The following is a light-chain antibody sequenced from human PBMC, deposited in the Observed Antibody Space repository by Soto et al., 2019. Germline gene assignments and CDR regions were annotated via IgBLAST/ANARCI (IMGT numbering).Light chain of an antibody. J-gene: IGLJ2*01. Sequence: QSALTQPASVSGSPVQSITISCTGTSSDVGGYNYVSWYQQHTGKAPKLMIYDVINRPSGVSNRFSGSKSGNTASLTISGLQAEDEADYYCSSYTISSPHVVFGGGTKLTVL. CDR2: DVI. V-gene: IGLV2-14*01. CDR1: SSDVGGYNY. CDR3: SSYTISSPHVV.